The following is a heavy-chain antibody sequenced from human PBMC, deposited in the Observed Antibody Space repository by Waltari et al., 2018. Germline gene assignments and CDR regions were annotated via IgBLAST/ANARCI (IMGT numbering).Heavy chain of an antibody. D-gene: IGHD3-22*01. V-gene: IGHV1-2*02. CDR3: ARASMIPSDGAFDI. Sequence: QVQLVQSGDEVKKPGASVKVACTASGYTSTGFHMHRVLQAPGQGLEWKGWINPNSGGTNYAQKFQGRVTMTRDTSISTAYMELSRLRSDDTAVYYCARASMIPSDGAFDIWGQGTMVTVSS. CDR1: GYTSTGFH. J-gene: IGHJ3*02. CDR2: INPNSGGT.